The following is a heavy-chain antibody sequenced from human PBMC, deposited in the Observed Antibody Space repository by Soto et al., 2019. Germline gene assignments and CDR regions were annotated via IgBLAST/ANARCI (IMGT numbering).Heavy chain of an antibody. J-gene: IGHJ4*02. D-gene: IGHD3-16*01. Sequence: QVQLQESGPGLVKPSETLSLTCTVSGGSISSYYWSWIRQPPGKGLEWIGYIYYSGSTNYNPSLKSRVTISVDTSKNQFSLKLSSVTAADTAVYYCARGRGGMITFGGVDKFDCWGQGTLVTVSS. CDR1: GGSISSYY. CDR3: ARGRGGMITFGGVDKFDC. V-gene: IGHV4-59*01. CDR2: IYYSGST.